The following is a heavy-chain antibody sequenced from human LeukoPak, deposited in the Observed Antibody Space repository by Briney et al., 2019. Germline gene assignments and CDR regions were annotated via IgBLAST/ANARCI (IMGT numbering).Heavy chain of an antibody. CDR1: GYTFTSYD. Sequence: ASVKVSCKASGYTFTSYDINWVRQATGQGFEWMGWMNPNSGNTGYAQKFQGRVTMTRNTSISTAYMELSSLRSEDTAVYYCARGRDTYYYGSGSYYNGREFDPWGQGTLVTVSS. J-gene: IGHJ5*02. D-gene: IGHD3-10*01. CDR3: ARGRDTYYYGSGSYYNGREFDP. CDR2: MNPNSGNT. V-gene: IGHV1-8*01.